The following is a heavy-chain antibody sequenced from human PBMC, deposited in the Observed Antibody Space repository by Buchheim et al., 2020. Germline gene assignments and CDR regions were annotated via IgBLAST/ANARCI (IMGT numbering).Heavy chain of an antibody. CDR3: ARDRSSDWILPGVLDP. Sequence: QLQLQESGSGLVKPSQTLSLTCAVSGGSISSGGYSWSWIRQPPGKGLEWIGYIYHSGSTYYNPSLKSRVTLSVDRSKNHFSLKLSSVTAADTAVYYCARDRSSDWILPGVLDPWGQGTL. CDR2: IYHSGST. V-gene: IGHV4-30-2*01. CDR1: GGSISSGGYS. D-gene: IGHD2-2*03. J-gene: IGHJ5*02.